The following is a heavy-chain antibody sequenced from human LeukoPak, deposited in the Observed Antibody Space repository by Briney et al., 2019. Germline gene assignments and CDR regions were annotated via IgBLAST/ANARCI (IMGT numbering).Heavy chain of an antibody. V-gene: IGHV3-21*01. CDR2: ISSSSSYI. J-gene: IGHJ4*02. CDR1: GFTFSSYS. CDR3: ARDSKAAGTRYYFDY. Sequence: GVSLRLSCAASGFTFSSYSMNWVRQAPGKGLEWVSSISSSSSYIYYADSVKGRFTISRDNAKNSLYLQMNSLRAEDTAVYYCARDSKAAGTRYYFDYWGQGTLVTVSS. D-gene: IGHD6-13*01.